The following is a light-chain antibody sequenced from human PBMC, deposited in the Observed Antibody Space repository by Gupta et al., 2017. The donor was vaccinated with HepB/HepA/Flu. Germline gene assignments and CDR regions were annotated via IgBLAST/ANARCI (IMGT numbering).Light chain of an antibody. CDR2: VNSDGSH. Sequence: QLVLTQSPSASASLGASVTLTCTLSSGHSSYAIACHQQQPEKGPRYFMKVNSDGSHTKGDVIPDRFSGSSSGAERYLTISSLQSEDEAYYYCQTWGSGIGYAFGTGTKVTVL. CDR3: QTWGSGIGYA. CDR1: SGHSSYA. V-gene: IGLV4-69*01. J-gene: IGLJ1*01.